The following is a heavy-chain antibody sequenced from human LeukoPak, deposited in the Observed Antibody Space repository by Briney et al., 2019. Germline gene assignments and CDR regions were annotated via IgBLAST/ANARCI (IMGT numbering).Heavy chain of an antibody. V-gene: IGHV3-74*01. J-gene: IGHJ4*02. CDR3: APGRDLDY. Sequence: GGSLRLPCTASGFTFGDYATSWVRQAPGKGLVWVSRINSDGSSTSYADSVKGRFTISRDNAKNTLYLQMNSLRAEDTAVYYCAPGRDLDYWGQGTLVTVSS. D-gene: IGHD3-10*01. CDR1: GFTFGDYA. CDR2: INSDGSST.